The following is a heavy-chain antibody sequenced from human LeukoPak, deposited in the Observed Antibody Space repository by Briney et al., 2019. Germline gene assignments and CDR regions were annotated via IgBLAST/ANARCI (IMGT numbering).Heavy chain of an antibody. CDR1: GFTFSSYA. CDR2: ISGSGGST. CDR3: AREVRDFGSGRRLLGDYMDV. Sequence: GGSLRLSCAASGFTFSSYAMSWVRQAPGKGLEWVSAISGSGGSTYYADSVKGRFTISRDNSKNTLYLQMNSLRAEDTAVYYCAREVRDFGSGRRLLGDYMDVWGKGTTVTVSS. J-gene: IGHJ6*03. V-gene: IGHV3-23*01. D-gene: IGHD3-10*01.